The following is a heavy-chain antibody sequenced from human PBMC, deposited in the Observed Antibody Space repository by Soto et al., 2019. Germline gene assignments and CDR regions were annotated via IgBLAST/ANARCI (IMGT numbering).Heavy chain of an antibody. CDR2: ISGSGGST. D-gene: IGHD3-22*01. V-gene: IGHV3-23*01. CDR1: GFTFSSYA. J-gene: IGHJ4*02. Sequence: ESGGGLVQPGGSLRLSCAASGFTFSSYAMSWVRQAPGKGLEWVSAISGSGGSTYYADSVKGRFTISRDNSKNTLYLQMNSLRAEDTAVYYCAKEGGITMIVVVITKFDYWGQGTLVTVSS. CDR3: AKEGGITMIVVVITKFDY.